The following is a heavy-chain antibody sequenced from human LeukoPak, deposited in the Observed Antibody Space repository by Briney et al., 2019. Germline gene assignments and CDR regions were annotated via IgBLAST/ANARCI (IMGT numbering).Heavy chain of an antibody. CDR2: IKQDGSVK. CDR3: AACSSALGWLDP. Sequence: PGGSLRLSCAASGFTFSSDCMTWVRQAPGKGLEWVANIKQDGSVKYYVDSVKGRFSISRNNAKNSLYLQMNSLRDEDTAVYYCAACSSALGWLDPWGQGTLVTVSS. J-gene: IGHJ5*02. CDR1: GFTFSSDC. V-gene: IGHV3-7*01. D-gene: IGHD6-19*01.